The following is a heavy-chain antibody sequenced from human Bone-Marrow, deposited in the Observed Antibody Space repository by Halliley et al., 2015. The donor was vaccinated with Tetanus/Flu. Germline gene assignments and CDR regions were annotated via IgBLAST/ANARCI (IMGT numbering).Heavy chain of an antibody. CDR3: VKDGRGCDSDCPTGIHWYSDL. J-gene: IGHJ2*01. CDR2: ISWNGGSF. Sequence: SLRLSCAASGFSFDDYAMEWVRQVPGKGLEWVAGISWNGGSFGYADSVQGRFTISRDNGENSLYLQMDSLRAEDTALYYCVKDGRGCDSDCPTGIHWYSDLWGRGTLVAVSS. D-gene: IGHD2-21*02. V-gene: IGHV3-9*01. CDR1: GFSFDDYA.